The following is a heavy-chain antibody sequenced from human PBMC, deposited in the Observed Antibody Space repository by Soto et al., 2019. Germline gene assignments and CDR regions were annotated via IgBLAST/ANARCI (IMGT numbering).Heavy chain of an antibody. V-gene: IGHV1-18*04. Sequence: ASVKVSCKASGYTLASDVISWVRQAAGQGLDWMGWISAYNGNTNYAQKLQGRVIMTTDTSTSTAYMELRSLRSDVTAVYYCALLNNAVLSRPFDYWGQGTLVTVSS. D-gene: IGHD2-8*01. CDR2: ISAYNGNT. CDR3: ALLNNAVLSRPFDY. J-gene: IGHJ4*02. CDR1: GYTLASDV.